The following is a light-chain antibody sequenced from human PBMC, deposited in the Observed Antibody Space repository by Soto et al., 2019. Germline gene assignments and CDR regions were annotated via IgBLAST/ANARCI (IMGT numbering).Light chain of an antibody. J-gene: IGLJ1*01. Sequence: QSVLTQPHSVSGAPGQRVTISCTRSSSNIGAGYDVHWYQQLPGTAPKLLIYGNSNRPSGVPDRFSGSKSGTSASLAITGLQAEDEADYYCQSYDSSLSGSKVFGTGTKLTVL. CDR3: QSYDSSLSGSKV. CDR1: SSNIGAGYD. V-gene: IGLV1-40*01. CDR2: GNS.